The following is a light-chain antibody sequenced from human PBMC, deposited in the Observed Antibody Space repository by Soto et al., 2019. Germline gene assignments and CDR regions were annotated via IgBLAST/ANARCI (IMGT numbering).Light chain of an antibody. CDR2: SDN. CDR1: SSNIGTNT. CDR3: AAWDVSLVV. J-gene: IGLJ2*01. Sequence: QAVVTQPPSASGTPGQRVTISCSGSSSNIGTNTVIWYQQLPGAAPKLLIYSDNQRPSGAPDRFSGSKSGTSASLAISGLQSEDEADYYCAAWDVSLVVFGGGTKVTVL. V-gene: IGLV1-44*01.